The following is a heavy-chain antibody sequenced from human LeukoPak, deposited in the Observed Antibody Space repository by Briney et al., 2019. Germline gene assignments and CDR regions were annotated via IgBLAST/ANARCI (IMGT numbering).Heavy chain of an antibody. J-gene: IGHJ5*02. CDR3: ARRGYCSSTSCYEYWFDP. D-gene: IGHD2-2*01. V-gene: IGHV4-39*01. Sequence: PSETLSLTCTVSGGSISSSSYYWGWIRQPPGKGLERIGIIYYSGSTYYNPSLKSRLTISVDTSKNQFSLKLSSVTATDTAVYYCARRGYCSSTSCYEYWFDPWGQGTLVTVSS. CDR1: GGSISSSSYY. CDR2: IYYSGST.